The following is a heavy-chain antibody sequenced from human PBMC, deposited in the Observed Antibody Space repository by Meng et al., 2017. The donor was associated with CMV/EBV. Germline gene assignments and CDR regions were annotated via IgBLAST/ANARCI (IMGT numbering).Heavy chain of an antibody. CDR1: GDSICSYY. CDR2: IYTSGST. V-gene: IGHV4-4*07. D-gene: IGHD2-15*01. CDR3: ARAAVDLSKDYFDY. Sequence: QVHRHDTAPGLWRPPDTFALPCMFLGDSICSYYWVWIRQPAGKGLEWIGRIYTSGSTNYNPSLKSRVTMSVDTSKNQFSLKLSSVTAADTAVYYCARAAVDLSKDYFDYWGQGTLVTVSS. J-gene: IGHJ4*02.